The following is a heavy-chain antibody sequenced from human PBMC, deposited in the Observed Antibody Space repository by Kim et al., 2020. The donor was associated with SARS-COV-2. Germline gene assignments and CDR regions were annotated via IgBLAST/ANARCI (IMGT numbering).Heavy chain of an antibody. D-gene: IGHD2-8*01. CDR2: ISSDGSRE. Sequence: GGSLRLSCVGSGFTFSNYGMHWVRQAPGKGLEWVAVISSDGSREYHADSVKDRFTISRDRSKNTVYLQMDSLRVEDTAVYYCAKDQEGCKNTVCYILDSWGQGTLVTVSS. V-gene: IGHV3-30*18. CDR3: AKDQEGCKNTVCYILDS. CDR1: GFTFSNYG. J-gene: IGHJ4*02.